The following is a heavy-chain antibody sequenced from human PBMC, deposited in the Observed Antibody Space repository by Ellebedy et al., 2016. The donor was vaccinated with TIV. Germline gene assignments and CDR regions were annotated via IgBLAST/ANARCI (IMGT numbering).Heavy chain of an antibody. V-gene: IGHV3-9*01. CDR2: ISWNSGSI. Sequence: GGSLRLXCAASGFTFADYAMHWVRQAPGKGLEWVSGISWNSGSIGYADSVKGRFTISRDNAKNSLYLQMNSLRAEDTAVYYCAKARSRVVVAANIDYWGQGTLVTVSS. CDR1: GFTFADYA. CDR3: AKARSRVVVAANIDY. J-gene: IGHJ4*02. D-gene: IGHD2-15*01.